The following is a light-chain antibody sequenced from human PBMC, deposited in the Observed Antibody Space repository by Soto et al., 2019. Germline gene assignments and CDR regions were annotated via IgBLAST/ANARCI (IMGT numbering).Light chain of an antibody. Sequence: EIVLTQSPATLSLSPGERATLSCRASQSVGSFLAWYQQKSGQAPRLLIYDASSRARGIPVIFSGSGSGTDFTLTISSLEPEDFAVYYCQHRNNWLGTFGPGTKVDIK. CDR2: DAS. CDR3: QHRNNWLGT. CDR1: QSVGSF. J-gene: IGKJ3*01. V-gene: IGKV3-11*01.